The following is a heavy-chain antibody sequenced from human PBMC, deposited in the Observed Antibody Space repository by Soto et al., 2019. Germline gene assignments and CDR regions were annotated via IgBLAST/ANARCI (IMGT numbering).Heavy chain of an antibody. CDR2: ISGSGGST. V-gene: IGHV3-23*01. CDR3: VRYSWNDKNFDY. CDR1: GFTFSSYA. D-gene: IGHD1-20*01. Sequence: EVQLLDSGGGLVQPGGPLRLSCAASGFTFSSYAMSWVRQAPGKGLEWVSAISGSGGSTYYADSVKGRFAISRDNSKNTLYLQKNSLRAEDTAVCYCVRYSWNDKNFDYWGQGTLVTVSS. J-gene: IGHJ4*02.